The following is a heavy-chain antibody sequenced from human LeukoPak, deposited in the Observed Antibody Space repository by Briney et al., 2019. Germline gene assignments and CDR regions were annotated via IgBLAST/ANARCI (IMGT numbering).Heavy chain of an antibody. V-gene: IGHV3-23*01. J-gene: IGHJ4*02. Sequence: QSGGSLRLSCAASGFTFSSYAMSWVRQAPGKGLEWVSAISGSGGSTYYADSVQGRFTISRDNSKNTLYLQMNSLRAEDTAIYYCAKAYDSSGYYYLMDYWGQGTLVTVSS. CDR3: AKAYDSSGYYYLMDY. CDR1: GFTFSSYA. D-gene: IGHD3-22*01. CDR2: ISGSGGST.